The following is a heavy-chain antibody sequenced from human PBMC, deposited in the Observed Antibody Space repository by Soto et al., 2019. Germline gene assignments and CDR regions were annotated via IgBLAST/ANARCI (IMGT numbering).Heavy chain of an antibody. CDR3: ATYYYDSSGYFFAH. V-gene: IGHV3-30*03. CDR1: GFIFSNYG. CDR2: ISYDGSYK. Sequence: PGGSLRLSCAGSGFIFSNYGIHWVRQAPGKGLEWVAVISYDGSYKYYGDSVKGRFTISRDNSINTLYLQMNSLRAEDTAVYYCATYYYDSSGYFFAHWGQGTLVTVSS. D-gene: IGHD3-22*01. J-gene: IGHJ4*02.